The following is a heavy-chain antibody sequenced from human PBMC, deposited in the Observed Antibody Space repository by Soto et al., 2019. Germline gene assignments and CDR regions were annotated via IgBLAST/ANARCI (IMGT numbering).Heavy chain of an antibody. Sequence: ASVKVSCKASGYTFTSYGIHWGRKASGQRLEWMGWINAANGDTKYSPKFQGRVTITRDTSASTAYMELSSLGSEDTAVYYCVRRHVSATGIYWFDPWGQGTLVTVSS. D-gene: IGHD6-13*01. CDR2: INAANGDT. V-gene: IGHV1-3*01. CDR3: VRRHVSATGIYWFDP. CDR1: GYTFTSYG. J-gene: IGHJ5*02.